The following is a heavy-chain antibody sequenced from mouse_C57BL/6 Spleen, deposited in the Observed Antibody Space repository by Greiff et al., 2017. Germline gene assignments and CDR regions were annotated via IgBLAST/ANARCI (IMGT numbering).Heavy chain of an antibody. CDR1: GYSITSGYY. CDR3: ARITTVVEWYFDV. D-gene: IGHD1-1*01. J-gene: IGHJ1*03. Sequence: EVKLQESGPGLVKPSQSLSLTCSVTGYSITSGYYWNWIRQFPGNKLEWMGYISYDGSNNYNPSLKNRISITRDTSKNQVFLKLNSVTTEDTATYYCARITTVVEWYFDVWGTGTTVTVSS. V-gene: IGHV3-6*01. CDR2: ISYDGSN.